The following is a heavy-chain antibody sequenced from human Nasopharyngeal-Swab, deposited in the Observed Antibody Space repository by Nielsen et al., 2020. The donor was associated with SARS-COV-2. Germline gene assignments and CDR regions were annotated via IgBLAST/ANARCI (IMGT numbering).Heavy chain of an antibody. CDR3: ASDSRY. J-gene: IGHJ4*02. D-gene: IGHD2-2*01. V-gene: IGHV3-21*01. CDR1: GFTFSDYT. CDR2: INSSGSYM. Sequence: GGSLRLSCAASGFTFSDYTMNWVRQAPGQGLEWVSSINSSGSYMYYTDSVKGRFTMSRDNAKNSLYLQMNSLRAEDTAVYYCASDSRYWGQGTLVTVSS.